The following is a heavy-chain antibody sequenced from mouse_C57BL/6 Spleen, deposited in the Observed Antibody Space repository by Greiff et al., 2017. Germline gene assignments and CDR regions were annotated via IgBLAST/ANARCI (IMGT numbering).Heavy chain of an antibody. Sequence: QVHVKQPGAELVKPGASVKLSCKASGYTFTSYWMHWVKQRPGRGLEWIGRIDPNSGGTKYNEKFKSKATLTVDKPSSTAYMQLSSLTSEDSAVYYCARGVTALYYYAMDYWGQGTSVTVSS. CDR2: IDPNSGGT. J-gene: IGHJ4*01. V-gene: IGHV1-72*01. CDR3: ARGVTALYYYAMDY. CDR1: GYTFTSYW. D-gene: IGHD3-2*01.